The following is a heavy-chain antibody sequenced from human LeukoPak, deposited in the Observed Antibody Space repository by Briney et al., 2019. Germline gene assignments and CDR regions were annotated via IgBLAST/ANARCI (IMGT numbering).Heavy chain of an antibody. J-gene: IGHJ4*02. V-gene: IGHV3-23*01. CDR1: GFTFSSYA. CDR3: AKGSYYYDSADYFDY. D-gene: IGHD3-22*01. CDR2: LSGSGGNT. Sequence: GGSLRLSCAASGFTFSSYAMSWVRQAPGKGLEWVSTLSGSGGNTYYADSVKGRVTISRDNSKNTLYLQMNSMRAEDTAVYHCAKGSYYYDSADYFDYWGQGTLVTVSS.